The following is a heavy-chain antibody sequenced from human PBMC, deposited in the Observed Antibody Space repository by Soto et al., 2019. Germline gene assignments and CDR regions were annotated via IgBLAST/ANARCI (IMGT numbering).Heavy chain of an antibody. CDR3: GKSIPFGGLMFYGY. J-gene: IGHJ4*03. D-gene: IGHD3-16*01. Sequence: EVQLLESGGGLVQPGGSLRLSCAASGFTFSSYAMSWVRQAPGKGLEWVSAISGSGGSTYYADSVKGRFTISRDNSKNPAYLPKKQPGGQGTGGYLWGKSIPFGGLMFYGYLGQGTLV. CDR1: GFTFSSYA. V-gene: IGHV3-23*01. CDR2: ISGSGGST.